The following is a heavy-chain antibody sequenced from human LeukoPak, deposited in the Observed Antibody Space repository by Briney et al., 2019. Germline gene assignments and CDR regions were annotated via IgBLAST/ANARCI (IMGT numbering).Heavy chain of an antibody. J-gene: IGHJ4*02. V-gene: IGHV3-30*02. D-gene: IGHD1-14*01. Sequence: GGSLRLSCAASGFTFSSYGMHWVRQAPGKGLEWVAFIRYDGSNKYYADSVKGRFTISRDNSKNTLYLQMNSLRAEDTAVYYCAKDRRAWLHWLTGINGLEITDYWGQGTLVTVSS. CDR2: IRYDGSNK. CDR1: GFTFSSYG. CDR3: AKDRRAWLHWLTGINGLEITDY.